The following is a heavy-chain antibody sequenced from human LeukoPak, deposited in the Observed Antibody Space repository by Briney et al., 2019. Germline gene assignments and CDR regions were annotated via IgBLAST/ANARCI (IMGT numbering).Heavy chain of an antibody. CDR2: IRSKANSYAT. V-gene: IGHV3-73*01. Sequence: GGSRRLSCAASGFTFSGSAMHWVRQASGKGLEWVGRIRSKANSYATAYAASVKGRFTISRDDSKNTAYLQMNSLKTEDTAVYYCTSREYSSSSYFDYWGQGTLVTVSS. D-gene: IGHD6-6*01. CDR1: GFTFSGSA. CDR3: TSREYSSSSYFDY. J-gene: IGHJ4*02.